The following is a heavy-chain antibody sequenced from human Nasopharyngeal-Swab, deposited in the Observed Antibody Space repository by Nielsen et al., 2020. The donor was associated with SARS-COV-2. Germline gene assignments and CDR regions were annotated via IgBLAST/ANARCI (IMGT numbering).Heavy chain of an antibody. D-gene: IGHD3-16*01. CDR2: IYYSGST. J-gene: IGHJ6*03. CDR1: GGSISSGAYY. Sequence: SETLSLTCTVSGGSISSGAYYWSWIRQPPGKGLEWIGYIYYSGSTYYNPSLKSRVTISVDTSKNQFSLKLSSVTAADTAVYYCARGGAGYYYYMDVWGKGTTVTVSS. V-gene: IGHV4-30-4*08. CDR3: ARGGAGYYYYMDV.